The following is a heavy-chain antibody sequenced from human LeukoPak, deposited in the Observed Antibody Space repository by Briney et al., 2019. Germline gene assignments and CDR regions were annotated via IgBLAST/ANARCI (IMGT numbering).Heavy chain of an antibody. D-gene: IGHD2-15*01. CDR3: ARLVVSATVNWFDP. CDR1: GGSISSSSYY. J-gene: IGHJ5*02. CDR2: IYYSGST. Sequence: SETLSLTCSVSGGSISSSSYYWGWIRQPPGKGLRWIGNIYYSGSTYYNPSLKSRVTISVDTSKNQFPLKLSSVTAADTAVYYCARLVVSATVNWFDPWGQGTLVTVSS. V-gene: IGHV4-39*01.